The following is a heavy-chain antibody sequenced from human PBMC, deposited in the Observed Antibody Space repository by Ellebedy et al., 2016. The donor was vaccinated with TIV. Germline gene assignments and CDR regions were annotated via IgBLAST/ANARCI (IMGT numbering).Heavy chain of an antibody. CDR2: LHPSGTP. D-gene: IGHD3-22*01. Sequence: PSETLSLTCAVSGVSITSHFWTWIRQPAGGDLRWIGLLHPSGTPNNNPSLKSGVIMSRDTSKDQFSLKLSSVTAADTAVYYCARHGPQWFDGFDLWGQGTLVTVSS. CDR3: ARHGPQWFDGFDL. J-gene: IGHJ3*01. CDR1: GVSITSHF. V-gene: IGHV4-4*07.